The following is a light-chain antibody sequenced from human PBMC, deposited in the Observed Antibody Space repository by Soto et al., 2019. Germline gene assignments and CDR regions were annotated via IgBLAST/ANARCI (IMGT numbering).Light chain of an antibody. V-gene: IGLV1-40*01. J-gene: IGLJ3*02. CDR2: GTN. Sequence: QSVLTQPPSLSGAPGQRVTITCNGSRANIGAGYDVHWYQQLPGTAPKLLIYGTNNRPSGVPDRFSGSKSGMSASLAITGLQAADEANYYCQSYDNSLSGSRVFGGGTKLTVL. CDR3: QSYDNSLSGSRV. CDR1: RANIGAGYD.